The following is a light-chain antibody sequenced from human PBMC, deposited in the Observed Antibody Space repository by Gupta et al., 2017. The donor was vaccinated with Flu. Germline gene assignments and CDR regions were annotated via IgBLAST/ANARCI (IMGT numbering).Light chain of an antibody. V-gene: IGLV1-44*01. CDR2: VNN. J-gene: IGLJ1*01. CDR1: IAKGGRNY. Sequence: RVTISSSGSIAKGGRNYFSWSPRLPGAAPNLLIFVNNRRTSGIPDRFSGSKSGATATIAIKGLQVEDEADYYFASGDDSTNAYVFGTGTEITVL. CDR3: ASGDDSTNAYV.